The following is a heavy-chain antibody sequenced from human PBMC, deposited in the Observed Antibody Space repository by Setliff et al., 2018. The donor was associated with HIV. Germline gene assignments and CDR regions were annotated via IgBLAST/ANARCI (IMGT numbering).Heavy chain of an antibody. J-gene: IGHJ3*01. CDR2: ISPKTGDT. V-gene: IGHV1-2*02. CDR3: ARGPTD. Sequence: GASVKVSCKASGYTFTAYHLHWVRQAPGQGLESMGWISPKTGDTKYVQKFQGRVTMTRDTSIKTAYMEVSRLRSDDTAVYYCARGPTDWGQGTMVTVSS. CDR1: GYTFTAYH. D-gene: IGHD4-17*01.